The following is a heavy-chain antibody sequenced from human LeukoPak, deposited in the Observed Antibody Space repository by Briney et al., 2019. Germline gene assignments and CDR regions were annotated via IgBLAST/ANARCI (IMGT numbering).Heavy chain of an antibody. D-gene: IGHD1-1*01. CDR3: ARHRAQLSRTATFDY. V-gene: IGHV4-34*01. CDR1: GGSFSGYY. CDR2: INHSGST. J-gene: IGHJ4*02. Sequence: PSETLSLTCAVYGGSFSGYYWSWIRQPPGKGLEWIGEINHSGSTNYNPSLKSRVTISVDTSKNQFSLKLSSVTAADTAVYYCARHRAQLSRTATFDYWGQGTLVTVSS.